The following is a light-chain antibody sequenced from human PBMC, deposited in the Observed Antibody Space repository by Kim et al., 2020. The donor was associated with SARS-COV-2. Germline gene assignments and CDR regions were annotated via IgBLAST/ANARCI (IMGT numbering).Light chain of an antibody. J-gene: IGLJ1*01. CDR2: GTN. V-gene: IGLV3-19*01. Sequence: PAVSVALGQTVRITCQGDSLRTYYANWYQQKPGQAPVVVIYGTNNRPSGIPDRFSGSSSGNTASLTITGAQAEDEADYYCNSRDDVFGTGTKVTVL. CDR3: NSRDDV. CDR1: SLRTYY.